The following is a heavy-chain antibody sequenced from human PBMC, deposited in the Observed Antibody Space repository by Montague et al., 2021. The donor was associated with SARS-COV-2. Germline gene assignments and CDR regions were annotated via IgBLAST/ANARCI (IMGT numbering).Heavy chain of an antibody. Sequence: SETLSLTCAVYGGSFSDYHWTWIRQSPGGGLGWIGQINYGGSTKYNPSLRSRVTISIDTSKNQFSLKLTSVTAADTAVCYCARGAPGYWGQGTLVTVSS. V-gene: IGHV4-34*01. CDR2: INYGGST. D-gene: IGHD1-1*01. CDR3: ARGAPGY. J-gene: IGHJ4*02. CDR1: GGSFSDYH.